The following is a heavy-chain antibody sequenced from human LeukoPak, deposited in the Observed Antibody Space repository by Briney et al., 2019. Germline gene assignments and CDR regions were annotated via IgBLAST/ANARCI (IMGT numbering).Heavy chain of an antibody. J-gene: IGHJ4*02. CDR3: ARHGGLRYQLLYNY. CDR1: GYSISSGYY. D-gene: IGHD2-2*02. CDR2: IYHSGST. V-gene: IGHV4-38-2*01. Sequence: SETLSLTCAVSGYSISSGYYWGWIRQPPGKGLEWIGSIYHSGSTYYNPFLKSRVTISVDTSKNQFSLKLSSVTAADTAVYYCARHGGLRYQLLYNYWGQGTLVTVSS.